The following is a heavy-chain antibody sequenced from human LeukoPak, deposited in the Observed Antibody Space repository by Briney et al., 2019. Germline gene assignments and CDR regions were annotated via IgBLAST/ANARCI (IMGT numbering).Heavy chain of an antibody. CDR3: ARDQGSSASFRYYYYGMDV. Sequence: ASVKVSCKASGDTFSSYAISWVRQAPGQGLEWMGRIIPILGIANYAQKFQGRVTITADKSTSTAYMELSSLRSEDTAVYYCARDQGSSASFRYYYYGMDVWGQGTTVTVSS. D-gene: IGHD6-6*01. V-gene: IGHV1-69*04. CDR2: IIPILGIA. CDR1: GDTFSSYA. J-gene: IGHJ6*02.